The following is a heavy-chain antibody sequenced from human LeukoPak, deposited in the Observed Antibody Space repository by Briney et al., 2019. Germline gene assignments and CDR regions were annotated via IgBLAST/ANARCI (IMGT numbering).Heavy chain of an antibody. V-gene: IGHV3-21*06. J-gene: IGHJ4*02. CDR2: ITSLGTHK. D-gene: IGHD5-12*01. Sequence: GGSLRLSCAASGFTFSNYSMTWVRQGPGKGLEWVSSITSLGTHKYYTDSLKGRFTISRDNANNSLYLQMNSLRGEDTAVYYCARIFLTYSGYDLNFFDSWGQGTLVTVSS. CDR1: GFTFSNYS. CDR3: ARIFLTYSGYDLNFFDS.